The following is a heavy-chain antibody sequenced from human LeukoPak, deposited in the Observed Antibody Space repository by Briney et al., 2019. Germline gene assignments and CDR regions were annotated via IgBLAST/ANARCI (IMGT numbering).Heavy chain of an antibody. J-gene: IGHJ4*02. CDR1: GGSISSYY. CDR2: IYYSGST. CDR3: ARRGDSGGSLDY. D-gene: IGHD6-19*01. Sequence: SETLSLTCTVSGGSISSYYWSWIRQPPGKGLEWIGYIYYSGSTNYNPSLKSRVTISVGTSKNQFSLKLSSVTAADTAVYYCARRGDSGGSLDYWGQGTLVTVSS. V-gene: IGHV4-59*01.